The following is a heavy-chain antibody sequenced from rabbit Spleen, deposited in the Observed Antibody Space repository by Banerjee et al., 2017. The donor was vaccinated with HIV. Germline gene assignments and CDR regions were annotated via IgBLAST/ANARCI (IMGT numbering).Heavy chain of an antibody. V-gene: IGHV1S40*01. CDR3: ARDGAGGSYFAL. D-gene: IGHD8-1*01. J-gene: IGHJ4*01. CDR2: IDPVFGIT. CDR1: GVSLSSYY. Sequence: SLEESGGDLVKPGASLTLTCIASGVSLSSYYMNWVRQAPGKGLEWIGYIDPVFGITYYANWVNGRFSISRENAQNTVFLQMTSLTAADTATYFCARDGAGGSYFALWGPGTLVTVS.